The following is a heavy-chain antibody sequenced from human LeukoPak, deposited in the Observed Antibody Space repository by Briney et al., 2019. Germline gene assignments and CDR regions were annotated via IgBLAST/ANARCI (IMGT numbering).Heavy chain of an antibody. CDR3: VRDTSIAARPSWFDP. Sequence: EGSLRLSCAASGFAFRSHWTQWVRQDPGKGLVCVSRINSDGSSTTYADSVKGRFTVSRDNAKNTLYLQMNSLRVEDTAVYYCVRDTSIAARPSWFDPWGQGTLVIVSS. CDR2: INSDGSST. CDR1: GFAFRSHW. D-gene: IGHD6-6*01. V-gene: IGHV3-74*01. J-gene: IGHJ5*02.